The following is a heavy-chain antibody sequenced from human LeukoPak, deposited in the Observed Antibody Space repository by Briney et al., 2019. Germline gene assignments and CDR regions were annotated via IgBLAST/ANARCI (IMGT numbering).Heavy chain of an antibody. Sequence: SETLSLTCAVYGGSFSGYYWSWVRQPPGKGLEWVAEINHSGSTNYNPSLKSRVTISVDTSKNQFSLKLSSVTAADTAVYYCARGGTYYYGSGSDRWFDPWGQGTLVTVSS. CDR2: INHSGST. CDR3: ARGGTYYYGSGSDRWFDP. CDR1: GGSFSGYY. D-gene: IGHD3-10*01. V-gene: IGHV4-34*01. J-gene: IGHJ5*02.